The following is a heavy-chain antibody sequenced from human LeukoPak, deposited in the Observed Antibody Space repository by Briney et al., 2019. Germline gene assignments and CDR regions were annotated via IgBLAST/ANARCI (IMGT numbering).Heavy chain of an antibody. CDR1: GFTFSTYG. V-gene: IGHV3-30*02. D-gene: IGHD4-17*01. CDR3: ARDSTVPIDY. Sequence: GGSLRLSCGASGFTFSTYGMHWVRQAPGKGPEWVALIRYDGSNKYYADSVKGRFTISRDNSKNTLYLQMNSLRAEDTAVYYCARDSTVPIDYWGQGALVTVSS. J-gene: IGHJ4*02. CDR2: IRYDGSNK.